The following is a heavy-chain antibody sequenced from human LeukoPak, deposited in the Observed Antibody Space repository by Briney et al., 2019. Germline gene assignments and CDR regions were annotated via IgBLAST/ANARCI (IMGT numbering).Heavy chain of an antibody. J-gene: IGHJ6*02. CDR1: GLTFSSFG. CDR3: AKDAGTGWYQYYYGMDV. V-gene: IGHV3-23*01. D-gene: IGHD6-19*01. CDR2: ISGSGTTT. Sequence: GGSLRLSCAASGLTFSSFGMSWVRQAPGKGLEWVSHISGSGTTTYYADSVKGRFTISRDNSKNTLYLQMNSLRAEDTAVYYCAKDAGTGWYQYYYGMDVWGQGTTVTVSS.